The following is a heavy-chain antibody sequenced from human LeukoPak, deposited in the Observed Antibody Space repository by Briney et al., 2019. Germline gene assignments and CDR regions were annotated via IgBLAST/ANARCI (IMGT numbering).Heavy chain of an antibody. CDR2: IYTSGST. J-gene: IGHJ6*03. CDR1: GGSISSYY. V-gene: IGHV4-4*07. CDR3: ARDGIAARRYYYYYMDV. Sequence: SETLSLTCTVSGGSISSYYWSWIRQPAGKGLEWIGRIYTSGSTNYNPSLKSRVTMSVDTSKNQFSRKLSSVTAADTAVYYCARDGIAARRYYYYYMDVWGKGTTVTVSS. D-gene: IGHD6-6*01.